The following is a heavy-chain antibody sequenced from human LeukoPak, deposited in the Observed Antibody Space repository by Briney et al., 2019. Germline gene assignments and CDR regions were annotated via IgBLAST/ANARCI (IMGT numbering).Heavy chain of an antibody. V-gene: IGHV4-4*09. CDR1: GGSISSYY. Sequence: SETLSLTCTVSGGSISSYYWSWIRQPPGKGPEWIGYIYTSGSTNYNPSLKSRVTISVDTSKNQFSLKLSSVTAADTAVYYCASIGGRRYTYGYVTPGADAFDIWGQRTMVTVSS. CDR2: IYTSGST. D-gene: IGHD5-18*01. CDR3: ASIGGRRYTYGYVTPGADAFDI. J-gene: IGHJ3*02.